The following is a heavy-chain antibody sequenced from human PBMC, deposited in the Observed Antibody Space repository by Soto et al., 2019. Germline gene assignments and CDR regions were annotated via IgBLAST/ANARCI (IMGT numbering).Heavy chain of an antibody. J-gene: IGHJ4*02. CDR1: GFSLSTSGVG. Sequence: QITLKESGPTLVKSTQTLTLTCTFSGFSLSTSGVGVGWIRQPPGEALEWLALIHWDDDKRYSPTLKSRLTVTKDTSKNQVVLIMTNMDPVDTGTYYCAYRRGPTSVGGVIRFFESWGQGTLVTVSS. CDR2: IHWDDDK. D-gene: IGHD3-10*01. CDR3: AYRRGPTSVGGVIRFFES. V-gene: IGHV2-5*02.